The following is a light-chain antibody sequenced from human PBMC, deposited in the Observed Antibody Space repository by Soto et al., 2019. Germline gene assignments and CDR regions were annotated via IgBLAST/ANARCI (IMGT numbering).Light chain of an antibody. Sequence: EIVLTQSPGTLSLSPGERATLTCRASQSVSSSYLAWYQQKPGQAPRLLIYGASSMATGIPDRFSGSGSGTDFTLTISRLEPEDFAVYYCHQYGSSPYTFGQGTKLEIK. CDR2: GAS. CDR1: QSVSSSY. CDR3: HQYGSSPYT. J-gene: IGKJ2*01. V-gene: IGKV3-20*01.